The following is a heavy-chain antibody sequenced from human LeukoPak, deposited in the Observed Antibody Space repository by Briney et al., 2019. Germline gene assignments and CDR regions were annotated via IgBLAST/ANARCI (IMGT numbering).Heavy chain of an antibody. CDR2: INPNSGGT. CDR1: GYTFTGYY. V-gene: IGHV1-2*02. CDR3: ARVIYYDSSADGDY. D-gene: IGHD3-22*01. J-gene: IGHJ4*02. Sequence: GASVKVSCKASGYTFTGYYMHWVRQAPGQGLEWMGWINPNSGGTNYAQKFQGRVTMTRDTSISTAYMELSRLRSDDTAVYYCARVIYYDSSADGDYWGQGTLVTVSS.